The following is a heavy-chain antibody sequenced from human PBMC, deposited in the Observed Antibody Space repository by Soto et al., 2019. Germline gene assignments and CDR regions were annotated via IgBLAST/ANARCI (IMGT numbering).Heavy chain of an antibody. CDR3: AREGAPGKPISGVDPSYYFDY. J-gene: IGHJ4*02. CDR2: INHSGST. CDR1: GGSFSGYY. Sequence: SETLSLTCAVYGGSFSGYYWSWIRQPPGKGLEWIGEINHSGSTNYNPSLKSRVTISVDTSKNQFSLKLSSVTAADTAVYYCAREGAPGKPISGVDPSYYFDYWGQGTLVTVSS. V-gene: IGHV4-34*01. D-gene: IGHD3-3*01.